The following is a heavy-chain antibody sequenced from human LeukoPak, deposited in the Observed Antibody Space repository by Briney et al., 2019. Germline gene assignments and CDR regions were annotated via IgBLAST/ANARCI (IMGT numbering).Heavy chain of an antibody. D-gene: IGHD5-18*01. CDR1: GGTFSSYA. Sequence: SVKVSCKASGGTFSSYAISWVRQAPGQGLEWMGRIIPILGIANYAQKFQGRVTITADKSTGTAYMELSSLRSEDTAVYYCASRGYSYGYYFDYWGQGTLVTVSS. CDR3: ASRGYSYGYYFDY. V-gene: IGHV1-69*04. J-gene: IGHJ4*02. CDR2: IIPILGIA.